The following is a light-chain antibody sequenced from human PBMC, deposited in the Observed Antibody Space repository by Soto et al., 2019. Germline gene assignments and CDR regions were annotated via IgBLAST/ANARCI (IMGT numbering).Light chain of an antibody. Sequence: EIVLTQSPGTLSLSPGERATLSCRASQSVKSSYLAWYQQKPGQAPRLLIYGASSRATGIPDRFSGSGSGTDFTLTISRLEPEDFAVYYCQQYGSSLYTFGQGTQLEIK. J-gene: IGKJ2*01. V-gene: IGKV3-20*01. CDR1: QSVKSSY. CDR2: GAS. CDR3: QQYGSSLYT.